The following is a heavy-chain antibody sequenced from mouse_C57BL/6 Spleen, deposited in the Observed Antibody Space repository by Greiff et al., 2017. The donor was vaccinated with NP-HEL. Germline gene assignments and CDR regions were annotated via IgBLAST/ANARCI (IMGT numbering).Heavy chain of an antibody. CDR2: IDPNSGGT. CDR3: ARDYGSSYYAMDY. V-gene: IGHV1-72*01. J-gene: IGHJ4*01. Sequence: VQLPPPGAELVKPGASVKLSCKASGYTFTSYWMHWVKQRPGRGLEWIGRIDPNSGGTKYNEKFKSKATLTVDKPSSTAYMQLSSLTSEDSAVYYCARDYGSSYYAMDYWGQGTSVTVSS. D-gene: IGHD1-1*01. CDR1: GYTFTSYW.